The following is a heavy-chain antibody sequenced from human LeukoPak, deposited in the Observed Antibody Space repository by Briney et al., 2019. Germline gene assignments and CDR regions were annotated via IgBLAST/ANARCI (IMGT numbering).Heavy chain of an antibody. Sequence: GASVKVSCKASGYTFTSYDINWVRQATGQGLEWMGWMNPNSGNTGYAQKFQGRATMTRNTSISTAYMELSSLRSEDTAVYYCVFGTYYYDSSDYWGQGTLVTVSS. CDR3: VFGTYYYDSSDY. CDR2: MNPNSGNT. D-gene: IGHD3-22*01. CDR1: GYTFTSYD. V-gene: IGHV1-8*01. J-gene: IGHJ4*02.